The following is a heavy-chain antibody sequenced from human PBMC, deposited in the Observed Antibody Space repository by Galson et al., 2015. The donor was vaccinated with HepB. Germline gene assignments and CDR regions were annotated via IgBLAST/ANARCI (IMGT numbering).Heavy chain of an antibody. J-gene: IGHJ4*02. Sequence: SVKVSCKASGYTFSAYGISWVRQAPGQGLEWMGWISADNGNTKNAQKVQGRVTMTTDTSTSTAYMELRSLRSDDTATYYCGRDQGRWFGEGLLDFWGQGTLVTVSS. D-gene: IGHD3-10*01. CDR2: ISADNGNT. CDR1: GYTFSAYG. CDR3: GRDQGRWFGEGLLDF. V-gene: IGHV1-18*01.